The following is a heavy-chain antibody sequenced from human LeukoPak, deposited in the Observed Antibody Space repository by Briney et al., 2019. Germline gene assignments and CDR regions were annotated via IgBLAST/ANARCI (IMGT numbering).Heavy chain of an antibody. CDR3: ARGTPSGWYGTAY. V-gene: IGHV1-8*01. CDR1: GYTFTSYN. D-gene: IGHD6-19*01. J-gene: IGHJ4*02. CDR2: MNPNSGDT. Sequence: ASVKVSCKASGYTFTSYNITWVRQATGQGLEWMGWMNPNSGDTGYAQKFQGRVTMTRNTSISTAYMELSSLRSEDTAVYYCARGTPSGWYGTAYWGQGTLVTVSS.